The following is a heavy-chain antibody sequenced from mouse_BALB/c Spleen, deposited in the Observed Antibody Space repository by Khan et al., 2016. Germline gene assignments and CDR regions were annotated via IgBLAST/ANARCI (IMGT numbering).Heavy chain of an antibody. CDR3: AREFYYGTFAY. V-gene: IGHV1-4*01. D-gene: IGHD1-1*01. CDR2: INPTSGYP. J-gene: IGHJ3*01. CDR1: GYTFTYYT. Sequence: QVQLQQSGAELARPGASVKMSCKASGYTFTYYTMHWVKQRPGQGLEWIGKINPTSGYPDYNQKFKDKATLTTDKSSNTAYMKLSSLTPDDSAVYYCAREFYYGTFAYWGQGTLVTVSA.